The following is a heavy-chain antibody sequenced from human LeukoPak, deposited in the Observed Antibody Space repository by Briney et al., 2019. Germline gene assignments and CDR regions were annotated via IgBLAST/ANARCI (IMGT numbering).Heavy chain of an antibody. CDR1: GXSIRSYF. CDR3: ARDVGSSSWSYYGMDV. D-gene: IGHD6-13*01. J-gene: IGHJ6*02. CDR2: IYDSGSI. Sequence: SETLSLTCTVSGXSIRSYFWSWIRQSPGKGLEWIGYIYDSGSINYNPFLKSRVTISVDTSKNQFTLKLSSVTAADTAVYYCARDVGSSSWSYYGMDVWGQGTTVTVSS. V-gene: IGHV4-59*01.